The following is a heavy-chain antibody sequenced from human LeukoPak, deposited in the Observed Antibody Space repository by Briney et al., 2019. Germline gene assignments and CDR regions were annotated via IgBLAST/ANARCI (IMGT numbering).Heavy chain of an antibody. CDR2: ISYDGSNK. CDR3: AREKASTTGTTDYDY. J-gene: IGHJ4*02. Sequence: GGSLRPSCAASGFTFSSYGMHWVRQAPGKGLEWVAVISYDGSNKYYADSVKGRFTISRDNAKNSLFLQMNSLRAGDTAVYYCAREKASTTGTTDYDYWGQGTLVTVSS. D-gene: IGHD1-1*01. V-gene: IGHV3-30*03. CDR1: GFTFSSYG.